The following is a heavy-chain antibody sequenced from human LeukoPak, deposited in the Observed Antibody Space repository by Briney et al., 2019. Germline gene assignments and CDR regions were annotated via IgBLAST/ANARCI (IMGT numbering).Heavy chain of an antibody. Sequence: AGGSLRLSCAASGFTFSSYVMHWVRQAPGKGLEWVSAISGSGGSTYYADSVRGRFTISRDNSKNTLYLQMNSLRAEDTAVYYCAKDYGSSWYYQLDYWGQGTLVTVSS. V-gene: IGHV3-23*01. CDR2: ISGSGGST. D-gene: IGHD6-13*01. J-gene: IGHJ4*02. CDR1: GFTFSSYV. CDR3: AKDYGSSWYYQLDY.